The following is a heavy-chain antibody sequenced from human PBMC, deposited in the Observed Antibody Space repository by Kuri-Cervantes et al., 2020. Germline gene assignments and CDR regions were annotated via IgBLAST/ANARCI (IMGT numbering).Heavy chain of an antibody. CDR1: GFTVSSNY. J-gene: IGHJ4*02. V-gene: IGHV3-53*05. CDR3: AKDIGLGCSGGSCYFDYFDY. CDR2: IYSGGST. D-gene: IGHD2-15*01. Sequence: GESLKISCAASGFTVSSNYMSWVRQAPGKGLEWVSVIYSGGSTYYADSVKGRFTISRDNAKNSLYLQMNSLRAEDTALYYCAKDIGLGCSGGSCYFDYFDYWGQGTLVTVSS.